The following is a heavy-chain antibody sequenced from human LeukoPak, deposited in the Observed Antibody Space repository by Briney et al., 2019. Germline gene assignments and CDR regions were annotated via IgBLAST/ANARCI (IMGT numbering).Heavy chain of an antibody. CDR1: GFTFSSYS. Sequence: PGGSLRLSCAASGFTFSSYSMNWVRQAPGKGLEWVSVLYYGGMTYYADSVKGRFTISRDRSKNTLYLQMNSLRAEDTAVYYCARGEYYFEYWGQGTLVTVSS. J-gene: IGHJ4*02. CDR2: LYYGGMT. V-gene: IGHV3-53*01. CDR3: ARGEYYFEY. D-gene: IGHD3-10*01.